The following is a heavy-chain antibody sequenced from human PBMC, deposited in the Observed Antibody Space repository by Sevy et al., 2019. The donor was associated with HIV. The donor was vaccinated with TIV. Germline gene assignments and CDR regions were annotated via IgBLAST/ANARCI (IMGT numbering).Heavy chain of an antibody. D-gene: IGHD5-12*01. CDR1: GFTFSSYA. J-gene: IGHJ4*02. CDR2: ISGSGGST. V-gene: IGHV3-23*01. Sequence: GGSLRLSCAASGFTFSSYAMIWVRQAPGKGLEWVSAISGSGGSTYYADSVKGRFTISRDNSKNTLYLQMNSLRAEDTAVYYCAKGRGYSGYGTFDYWGQGTLVTVSS. CDR3: AKGRGYSGYGTFDY.